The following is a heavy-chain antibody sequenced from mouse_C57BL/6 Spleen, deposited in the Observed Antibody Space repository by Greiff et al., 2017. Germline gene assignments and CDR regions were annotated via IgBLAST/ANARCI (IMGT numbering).Heavy chain of an antibody. J-gene: IGHJ2*01. CDR1: GYTFTSYW. CDR2: IYPSDSET. Sequence: QQSCKASGYTFTSYWMDWVKQRPGQGLEWIGNIYPSDSETHYNQKFKDKATLTVDKSSSTAYMQLSSLTSEDSAVYYCARSRYDYHDYWGQGTTLTVSS. CDR3: ARSRYDYHDY. V-gene: IGHV1-61*01. D-gene: IGHD2-4*01.